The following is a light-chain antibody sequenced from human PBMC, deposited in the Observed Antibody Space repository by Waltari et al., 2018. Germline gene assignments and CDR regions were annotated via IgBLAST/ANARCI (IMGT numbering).Light chain of an antibody. CDR3: QQYDGSLVT. J-gene: IGKJ4*01. CDR2: AAS. CDR1: QYITGSS. Sequence: EIVVSQPPRGLLSSPAGRVATPCCATQYITGSSITWYHQKPGQAPRLLMYAASSRAPGVPDRFSGSGSGTDFTLTISRLEPEDSAVYYCQQYDGSLVTFGGGTKVEIK. V-gene: IGKV3-20*01.